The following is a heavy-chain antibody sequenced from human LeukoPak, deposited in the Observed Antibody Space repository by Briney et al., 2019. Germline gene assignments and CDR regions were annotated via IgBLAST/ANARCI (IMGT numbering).Heavy chain of an antibody. CDR3: ARSYQLLLYYFGY. D-gene: IGHD2-2*01. CDR1: GGSFSGYY. J-gene: IGHJ4*02. Sequence: SETLSLTCAVYGGSFSGYYWSWIRQPPGKGLEWIGEINHSGSTNYNPSLKGRVTISVDTSKNQFSLKLSSVTAADTAVYYCARSYQLLLYYFGYWGQGTLVTVSS. V-gene: IGHV4-34*01. CDR2: INHSGST.